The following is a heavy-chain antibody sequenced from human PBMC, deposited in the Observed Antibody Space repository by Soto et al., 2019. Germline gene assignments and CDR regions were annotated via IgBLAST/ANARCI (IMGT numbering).Heavy chain of an antibody. CDR2: IGPESGAT. J-gene: IGHJ4*02. CDR1: GGTFSSYA. Sequence: GASLKVSCKASGGTFSSYAIHWVRQAPEQGPEWMGEIGPESGATRYAQRFQGRVTMTRDMSITTVYMELNNLSPDDTAVYYCGRGRSGQIVVFYWGQGTPVTVSS. CDR3: GRGRSGQIVVFY. D-gene: IGHD1-26*01. V-gene: IGHV1-2*02.